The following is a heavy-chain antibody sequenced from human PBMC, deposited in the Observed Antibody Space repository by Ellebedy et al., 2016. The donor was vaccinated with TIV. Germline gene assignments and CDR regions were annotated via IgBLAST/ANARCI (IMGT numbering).Heavy chain of an antibody. V-gene: IGHV5-51*01. Sequence: GESLKISCKGAGYSFTDYWIGWVRQMPGKGLEWMGSIYPTGSDTRFSPSFRGQVTISADKSISTAYLQWSSLKASDTAVYYCARSDEALDYWGQGTLVTVSS. CDR3: ARSDEALDY. CDR2: IYPTGSDT. CDR1: GYSFTDYW. J-gene: IGHJ4*02.